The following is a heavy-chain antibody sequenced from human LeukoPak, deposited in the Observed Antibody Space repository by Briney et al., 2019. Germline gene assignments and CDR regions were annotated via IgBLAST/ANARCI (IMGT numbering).Heavy chain of an antibody. V-gene: IGHV3-23*01. D-gene: IGHD5-24*01. CDR1: GFTFSSYA. CDR2: ISGSGGST. CDR3: ARETPDGYDY. J-gene: IGHJ4*02. Sequence: PGGSLRLSCAASGFTFSSYAMSWVRQAPGKGLEWVSAISGSGGSTYYADSVKGRFTISRDNAKNSLYLQMNSLRAEDTAIFYCARETPDGYDYWGQGTLVTVSS.